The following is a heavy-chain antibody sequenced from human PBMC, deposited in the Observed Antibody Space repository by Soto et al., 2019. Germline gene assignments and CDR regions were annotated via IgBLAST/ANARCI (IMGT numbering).Heavy chain of an antibody. CDR1: GGSVNTADYH. CDR2: IYYTGST. D-gene: IGHD2-8*02. CDR3: ARILVTPGVFIDY. V-gene: IGHV4-30-4*08. Sequence: QVQLQESGPGLVRPSQTLSLTCTVSGGSVNTADYHWSWIRQPPGKGLEWIGYIYYTGSTQYNPSLKSRLFISLDTSKNQVSLRLASVTAADTAVYYCARILVTPGVFIDYWGQGTLVTVSS. J-gene: IGHJ4*02.